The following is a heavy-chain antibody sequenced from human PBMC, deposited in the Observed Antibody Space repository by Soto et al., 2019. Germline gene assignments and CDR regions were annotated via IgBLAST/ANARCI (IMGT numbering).Heavy chain of an antibody. CDR2: INAGNGNT. Sequence: QVQLVQSGAEVKKPGASVKVSCKASGYTFTSYAMHWVRQAPGQRLEWMGWINAGNGNTKYSQKFQGRVTITRDTSASTAYMELSRLRSEDTAVYYCARAYGPGSSYDYWGQGTLVTVSS. J-gene: IGHJ4*02. V-gene: IGHV1-3*01. D-gene: IGHD3-10*01. CDR1: GYTFTSYA. CDR3: ARAYGPGSSYDY.